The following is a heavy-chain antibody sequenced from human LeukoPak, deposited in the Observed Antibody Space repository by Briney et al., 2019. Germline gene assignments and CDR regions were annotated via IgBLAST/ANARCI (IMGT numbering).Heavy chain of an antibody. CDR3: ARVRDGYNDAYDI. V-gene: IGHV1-46*01. Sequence: ASVKVSCKASGGTFSSYAISWVRQAPGQRLEWMGIIKPSGGDTNYAQKFQGRVFMTRDTSTSTVYLELSSLKAEDTAVYYCARVRDGYNDAYDIWGQGTVVTVSS. J-gene: IGHJ3*02. CDR1: GGTFSSYA. CDR2: IKPSGGDT. D-gene: IGHD5-24*01.